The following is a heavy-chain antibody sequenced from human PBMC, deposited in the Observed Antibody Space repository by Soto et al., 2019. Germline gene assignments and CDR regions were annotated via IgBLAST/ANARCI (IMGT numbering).Heavy chain of an antibody. CDR3: ARENGYSYGKKYYYYGMDV. CDR1: GFTFSSYA. CDR2: ISYDGSNK. V-gene: IGHV3-30-3*01. D-gene: IGHD5-18*01. J-gene: IGHJ6*02. Sequence: GGSLRLSCAASGFTFSSYAMHWVRQAPGKGLEWVAVISYDGSNKYYADSVKGRFTISRDNSKNTLYLQMNSLRAEDTAVYYCARENGYSYGKKYYYYGMDVWGQGTTVTVSS.